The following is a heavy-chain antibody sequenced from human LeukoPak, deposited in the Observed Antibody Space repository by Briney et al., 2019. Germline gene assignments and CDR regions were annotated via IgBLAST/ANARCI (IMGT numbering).Heavy chain of an antibody. Sequence: GGSLRLSCAASGFTFTTYSMNWVRQAPGKGLEWVSYISSSGSTIYYADSVKGRFTISRDNAKNSLYLQMNSLRAEDTAVYYCARGGCSGGSCYSGFDYWGQGTLVTVSS. J-gene: IGHJ4*02. CDR2: ISSSGSTI. V-gene: IGHV3-48*04. CDR3: ARGGCSGGSCYSGFDY. D-gene: IGHD2-15*01. CDR1: GFTFTTYS.